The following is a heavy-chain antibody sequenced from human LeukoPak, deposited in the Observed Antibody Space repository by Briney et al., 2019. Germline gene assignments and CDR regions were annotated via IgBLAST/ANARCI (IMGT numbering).Heavy chain of an antibody. V-gene: IGHV3-7*01. J-gene: IGHJ6*02. D-gene: IGHD2-2*01. CDR1: AGFTFSDYW. Sequence: GGSLRLSCAASAGFTFSDYWMNWVRQAPGKGLEWVAIISQDGREKLYVDSVKGRFTISRDNAKSSLYLQMNSLRAEDTAVYYCARDNKREVVVPAAKHYYYYGMDVWGQGTTVTVSS. CDR2: ISQDGREK. CDR3: ARDNKREVVVPAAKHYYYYGMDV.